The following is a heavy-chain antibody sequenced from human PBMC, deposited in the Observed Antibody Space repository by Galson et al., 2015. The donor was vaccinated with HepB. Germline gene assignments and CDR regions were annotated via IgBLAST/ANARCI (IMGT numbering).Heavy chain of an antibody. D-gene: IGHD3-22*01. V-gene: IGHV4-59*01. CDR2: IYYSGST. CDR3: ARSHDSSGFYYYGMDV. J-gene: IGHJ6*02. CDR1: GGFIRSYY. Sequence: SETLSLTCTVSGGFIRSYYWSWIRQPPGKGLEWIGYIYYSGSTNYNPSLKSRVNISVDTSKNQFSLKLSSVTAADTAVYYCARSHDSSGFYYYGMDVGGQGTTVTVSS.